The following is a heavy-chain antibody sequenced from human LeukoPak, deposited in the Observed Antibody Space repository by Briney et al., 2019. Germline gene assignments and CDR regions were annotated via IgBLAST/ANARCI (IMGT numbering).Heavy chain of an antibody. V-gene: IGHV4-31*02. J-gene: IGHJ5*02. CDR3: ARDPVGPGWFDP. Sequence: PSETLSLTCTVSGDSIISGGYYWSWIRQHPGKGLEWIGYIYYSGITYYNPSLKSRVTMSVDTSKNQFSLKLSSVTAADTAIYYCARDPVGPGWFDPWGQGTLVTFSS. D-gene: IGHD1-26*01. CDR2: IYYSGIT. CDR1: GDSIISGGYY.